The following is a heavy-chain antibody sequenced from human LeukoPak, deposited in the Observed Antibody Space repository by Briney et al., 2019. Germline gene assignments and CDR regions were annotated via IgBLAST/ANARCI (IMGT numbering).Heavy chain of an antibody. CDR1: GFTFSRYG. D-gene: IGHD6-19*01. CDR2: IRYDGSNK. Sequence: PGGSLRLSCAASGFTFSRYGMHWVRQAPGKGLEWVAFIRYDGSNKVYADSVKGRFTISRDNSKNTLYLQMNSLRPEDTAVYYCARVAKQWLAFDYWGQGTLVTVSS. J-gene: IGHJ4*02. V-gene: IGHV3-30*02. CDR3: ARVAKQWLAFDY.